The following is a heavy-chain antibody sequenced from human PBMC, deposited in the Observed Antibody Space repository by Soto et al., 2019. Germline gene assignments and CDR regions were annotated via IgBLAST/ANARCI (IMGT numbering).Heavy chain of an antibody. CDR3: ARAYGGYADY. V-gene: IGHV4-59*01. Sequence: SETLSLTCRVSGGSISNDYWTWIRQPPGKGLEWIGYIYKGGSINYNPSLKSRVTISVDTSNNQFSLKLSSVTAADTVVYYCARAYGGYADYWGQGALVTVSS. J-gene: IGHJ4*02. CDR2: IYKGGSI. D-gene: IGHD5-12*01. CDR1: GGSISNDY.